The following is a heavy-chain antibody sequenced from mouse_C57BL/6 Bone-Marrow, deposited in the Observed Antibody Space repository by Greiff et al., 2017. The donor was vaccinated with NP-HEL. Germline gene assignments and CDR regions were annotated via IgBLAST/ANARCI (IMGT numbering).Heavy chain of an antibody. CDR2: IDPENGDT. D-gene: IGHD1-1*01. Sequence: VQLKESGAELVRPGASVKLSCTASGFNIKDDYMHWVKQRPEQGLEWIGWIDPENGDTEYASKFQGKATITADTSSNTAYLQLSSLTSEDTAVYYCTTGGIYYYGSSYAMDYWGQGTSVTVSS. CDR3: TTGGIYYYGSSYAMDY. J-gene: IGHJ4*01. CDR1: GFNIKDDY. V-gene: IGHV14-4*01.